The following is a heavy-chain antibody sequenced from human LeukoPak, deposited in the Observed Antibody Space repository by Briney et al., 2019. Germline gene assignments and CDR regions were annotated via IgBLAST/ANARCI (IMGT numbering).Heavy chain of an antibody. CDR3: TTAFPDCTSALCTGS. CDR1: GLTFTNAY. Sequence: GGSLRLSCVASGLTFTNAYMSWVRQAPGKALEWLGRVNTNADGGTTDSAAPLEGRISISRDDSTSTVYLQITGMKVDDSGVFYCTTAFPDCTSALCTGSWGQGTLVTVSS. CDR2: VNTNADGGTT. D-gene: IGHD2-8*02. V-gene: IGHV3-15*01. J-gene: IGHJ5*02.